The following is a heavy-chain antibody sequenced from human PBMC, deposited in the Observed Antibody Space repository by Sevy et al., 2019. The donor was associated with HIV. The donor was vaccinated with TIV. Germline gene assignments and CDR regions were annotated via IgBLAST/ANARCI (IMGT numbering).Heavy chain of an antibody. CDR2: ISGSGGDT. CDR1: AFTFKSYA. J-gene: IGHJ4*02. Sequence: GGSLRLSCAASAFTFKSYAMTWVRQAPGKGLEWISSISGSGGDTKYADSVKGRFTISRDNPKNTLYLQMNSLRAEDTAVYYCAKDQGDYIWGTYRHWGQGTLVTISS. V-gene: IGHV3-23*01. D-gene: IGHD3-16*02. CDR3: AKDQGDYIWGTYRH.